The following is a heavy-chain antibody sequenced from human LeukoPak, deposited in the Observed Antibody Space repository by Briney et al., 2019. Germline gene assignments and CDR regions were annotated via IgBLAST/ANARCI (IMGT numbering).Heavy chain of an antibody. CDR3: ARGPREEYGEYFQH. Sequence: ASVKVSCKVSGYTLTELSMHWVRQAPGKGLEWMGGFDPEDGETIYAQKFQGRVTMTEDTSTDAAYMELSSLRSEDTAVYYCARGPREEYGEYFQHWGQGTLVTVSS. CDR1: GYTLTELS. CDR2: FDPEDGET. V-gene: IGHV1-24*01. D-gene: IGHD2-2*01. J-gene: IGHJ1*01.